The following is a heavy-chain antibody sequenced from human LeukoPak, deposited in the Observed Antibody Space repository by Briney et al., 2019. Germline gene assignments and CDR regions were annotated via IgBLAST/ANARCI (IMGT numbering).Heavy chain of an antibody. CDR2: IYSGGST. D-gene: IGHD6-6*01. Sequence: GGPLRLSCAASGFTVSSNYMSWVRQAPGKGLEWVSVIYSGGSTYYADSVKGRFTISRDNSKNTLYLQMNSLRAEDTAVYYCARDSPYSSSSPYFDYWGQGTLVTVSS. CDR3: ARDSPYSSSSPYFDY. J-gene: IGHJ4*02. V-gene: IGHV3-66*01. CDR1: GFTVSSNY.